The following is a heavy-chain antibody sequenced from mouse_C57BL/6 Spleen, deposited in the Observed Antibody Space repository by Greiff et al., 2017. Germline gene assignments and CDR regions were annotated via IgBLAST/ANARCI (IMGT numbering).Heavy chain of an antibody. CDR1: GFNIKDYY. J-gene: IGHJ1*03. V-gene: IGHV14-1*01. CDR2: IDPEDGDT. CDR3: TTPDYESSYDPFDD. Sequence: VQLQQSGAELVRPGASVKLSCTASGFNIKDYYMHWVKQRPEQGLEWIGRIDPEDGDTEYAPKFQGKATMTADTSSNTAYLRLSSLTSEDTAVYDCTTPDYESSYDPFDDWGTGTTVTVSS. D-gene: IGHD1-1*01.